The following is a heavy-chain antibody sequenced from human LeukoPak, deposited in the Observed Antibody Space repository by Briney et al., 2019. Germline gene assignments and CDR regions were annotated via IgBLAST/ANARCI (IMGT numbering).Heavy chain of an antibody. CDR2: IRNSGSTT. D-gene: IGHD3-9*01. CDR3: ARAGEQYFGLYYYYGMDV. J-gene: IGHJ6*02. V-gene: IGHV3-23*01. CDR1: GFTFSNYA. Sequence: GGSLRLSCAASGFTFSNYAMTWVRQAPGKGLEWVSYIRNSGSTTYYADSVKGRFTISRDNSKNTLYLQMNGLRAEDTAVYYCARAGEQYFGLYYYYGMDVWGQGTTVTVSS.